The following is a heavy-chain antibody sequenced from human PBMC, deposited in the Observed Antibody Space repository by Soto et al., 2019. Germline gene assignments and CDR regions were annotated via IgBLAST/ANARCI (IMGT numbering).Heavy chain of an antibody. D-gene: IGHD3-3*01. V-gene: IGHV4-59*01. CDR3: ARSIPDDFWSGYYTHYYYYMDV. Sequence: SETLSLTCTVSGCSICSYYWSWIRQPPGKGLEWIGYIYYSGSTNYNPSLKSRVTISVDTSKNQFSLKLSSVTAADTAVYYCARSIPDDFWSGYYTHYYYYMDVWGKGTTVTVSS. J-gene: IGHJ6*03. CDR2: IYYSGST. CDR1: GCSICSYY.